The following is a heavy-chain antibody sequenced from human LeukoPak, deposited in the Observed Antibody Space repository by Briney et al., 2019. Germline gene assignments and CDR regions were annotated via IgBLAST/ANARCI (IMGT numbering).Heavy chain of an antibody. D-gene: IGHD2-2*01. CDR2: IIPIFGTA. CDR3: ASGAVQYQLPEYFQH. J-gene: IGHJ1*01. Sequence: SVKVSCKASGGTFSCYAISWVRQAPGQGLELMGGIIPIFGTANYAQKFQGRVTITTDESTSTAYMELSSLRSEDTAVYYCASGAVQYQLPEYFQHWGQGTLVTVSS. CDR1: GGTFSCYA. V-gene: IGHV1-69*05.